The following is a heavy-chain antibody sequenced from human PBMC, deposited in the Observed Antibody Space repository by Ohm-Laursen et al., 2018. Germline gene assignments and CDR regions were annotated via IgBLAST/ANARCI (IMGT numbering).Heavy chain of an antibody. V-gene: IGHV6-1*01. CDR1: GDSVSSNNAA. CDR3: AREASMSGTTWGKRRDVNLYYGVDV. CDR2: THYWSKWYT. Sequence: LQTLSLTCAISGDSVSSNNAAWNWIRQSPSRGLEWLGRTHYWSKWYTDYAVSVQSRITINADTAKNQFSLHLNSVTPEDTAVYYCAREASMSGTTWGKRRDVNLYYGVDVWAQGTTVTVSS. J-gene: IGHJ6*02. D-gene: IGHD3-16*01.